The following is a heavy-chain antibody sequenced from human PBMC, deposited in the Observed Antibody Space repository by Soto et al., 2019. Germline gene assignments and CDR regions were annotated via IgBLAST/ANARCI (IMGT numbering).Heavy chain of an antibody. CDR2: IYYSGST. D-gene: IGHD6-13*01. V-gene: IGHV4-30-4*01. CDR1: GGSISSGDYY. CDR3: ARDRSRFRTAAAGTEDY. Sequence: SETLSLTCTVSGGSISSGDYYWSWIRQPPGEGLEWLGYIYYSGSTYYNPSLKSRDTISVDTSKNQFSLKLGSLTAADTAVYYCARDRSRFRTAAAGTEDYWGQGTLVTVSS. J-gene: IGHJ4*02.